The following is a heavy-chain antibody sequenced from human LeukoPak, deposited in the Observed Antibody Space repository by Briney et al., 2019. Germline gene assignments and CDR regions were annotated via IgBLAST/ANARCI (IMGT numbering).Heavy chain of an antibody. CDR2: VSAGHHA. CDR1: GFTLGGHD. J-gene: IGHJ4*02. Sequence: GGSLRLSCTASGFTLGGHDMHWVRQTTGYGLEWVAAVSAGHHAFYAGSVKGRFTVSREDAKNSLYLQMNSLRAGDTAVYYCVREARGYHYTYFDYWGQGSLVTVSS. CDR3: VREARGYHYTYFDY. D-gene: IGHD5-18*01. V-gene: IGHV3-13*01.